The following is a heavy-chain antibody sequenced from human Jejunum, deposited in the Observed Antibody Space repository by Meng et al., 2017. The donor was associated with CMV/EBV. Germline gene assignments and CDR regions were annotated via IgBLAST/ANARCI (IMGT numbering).Heavy chain of an antibody. J-gene: IGHJ4*02. CDR1: GVTFSSHS. CDR2: ISIGSDTI. D-gene: IGHD2-2*01. CDR3: VSRSCSSISCHFDQ. V-gene: IGHV3-48*04. Sequence: SGVTFSSHSMNWVRQAPGKGLEWVSYISIGSDTIYYADSVKGRFTISRDNANNLLSLQMNSLRAEDTAVYYCVSRSCSSISCHFDQWGQGTLVTVSS.